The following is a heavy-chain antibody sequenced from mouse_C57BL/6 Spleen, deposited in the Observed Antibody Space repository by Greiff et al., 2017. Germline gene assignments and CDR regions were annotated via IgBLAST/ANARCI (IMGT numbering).Heavy chain of an antibody. V-gene: IGHV5-17*01. CDR1: GFTFSDYG. CDR2: ISSGSSTI. D-gene: IGHD1-1*01. J-gene: IGHJ3*01. Sequence: VQLKESGGGLVKPGGSLKLSCAASGFTFSDYGMHWVRQAPEKGLEWVAYISSGSSTIYYADTVKGRFTISRDNAKNTLFLQMTSLRSEDTAMYYCARDYGRGAYWGQGTLVTVSA. CDR3: ARDYGRGAY.